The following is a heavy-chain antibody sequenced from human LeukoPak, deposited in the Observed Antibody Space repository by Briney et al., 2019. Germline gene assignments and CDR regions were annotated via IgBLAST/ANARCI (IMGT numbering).Heavy chain of an antibody. CDR3: ARGARWSDY. J-gene: IGHJ4*02. Sequence: PSETLSLTCTVSGGSISSYYWSWIRQPPGKGLEWIGYIYYTGTTNYNPSLKSRLTISVDTSKNQFSLNLSSVTSADTAVYYCARGARWSDYWGQGTLVTVSS. D-gene: IGHD2-15*01. CDR1: GGSISSYY. CDR2: IYYTGTT. V-gene: IGHV4-59*01.